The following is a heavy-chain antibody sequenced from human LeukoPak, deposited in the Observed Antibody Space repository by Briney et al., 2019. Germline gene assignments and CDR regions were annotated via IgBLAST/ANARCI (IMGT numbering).Heavy chain of an antibody. CDR2: ISGSGGST. D-gene: IGHD6-19*01. CDR3: AKVPFLSSGWPDYYFDY. Sequence: GGSLRLSCAASGFTFSSYAMSWVRQAPGKGLEWVSAISGSGGSTYYADSVKGRLTISRDNSKNTLYLQMNSLRAEDTAVYYCAKVPFLSSGWPDYYFDYWGQGTLVTVSS. V-gene: IGHV3-23*01. J-gene: IGHJ4*02. CDR1: GFTFSSYA.